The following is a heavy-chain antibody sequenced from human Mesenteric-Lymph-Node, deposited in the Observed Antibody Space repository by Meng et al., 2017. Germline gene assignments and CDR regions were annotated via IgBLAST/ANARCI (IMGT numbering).Heavy chain of an antibody. Sequence: GGSLRLSCAASGFTFSSYGMHWVRQAPGKGLEWVAVIWYDGSNKYYADSVKGRFIISRDNSKNTLYLQMNSLRVDDTAVYYCARCYYDGSGRFDYWGQGTLVTVSS. D-gene: IGHD3-22*01. J-gene: IGHJ4*02. V-gene: IGHV3-33*01. CDR2: IWYDGSNK. CDR1: GFTFSSYG. CDR3: ARCYYDGSGRFDY.